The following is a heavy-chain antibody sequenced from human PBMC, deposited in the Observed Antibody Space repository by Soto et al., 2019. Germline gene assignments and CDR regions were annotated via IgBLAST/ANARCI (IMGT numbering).Heavy chain of an antibody. V-gene: IGHV5-10-1*01. CDR3: ARRVVVVPADPINYYYYGMDV. CDR2: IDPSDSYT. J-gene: IGHJ6*02. CDR1: GYSFTSYW. D-gene: IGHD2-2*01. Sequence: PGESLKISCKGSGYSFTSYWISWVRQMPGKGLEWMGRIDPSDSYTNYSPSFQGHVTISADKSISTAYLQWSSLKASDTAMYYCARRVVVVPADPINYYYYGMDVWGQGTTVTVSS.